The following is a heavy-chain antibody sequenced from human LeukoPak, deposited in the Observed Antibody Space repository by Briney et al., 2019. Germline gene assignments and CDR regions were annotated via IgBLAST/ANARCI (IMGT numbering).Heavy chain of an antibody. V-gene: IGHV3-23*01. CDR3: AKVSCTGGTCSSFDY. Sequence: PGGSLRLSRAASGFTFSSFVMSWVRQAPGKGLEWVSSNSGSGVYKYYTDSVKGRFTISRDNSKNTLYVQMNSLRAEDTAVYYCAKVSCTGGTCSSFDYWGQGTLATVSS. D-gene: IGHD2-8*02. CDR1: GFTFSSFV. J-gene: IGHJ4*02. CDR2: NSGSGVYK.